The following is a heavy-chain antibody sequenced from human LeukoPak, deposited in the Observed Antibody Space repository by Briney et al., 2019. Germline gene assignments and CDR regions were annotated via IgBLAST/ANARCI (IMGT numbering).Heavy chain of an antibody. CDR2: ISGSGGST. V-gene: IGHV3-23*01. CDR3: AKDLSSSWNYFDY. D-gene: IGHD6-13*01. J-gene: IGHJ4*02. CDR1: GFTFSSYA. Sequence: GGSLRLSCAASGFTFSSYAMNWVRQAPGKGLEWVSGISGSGGSTYYADSVKGRVTISRDNSKNTLYLQMNSLRAEDTAVYYCAKDLSSSWNYFDYWGQGTLVTVPS.